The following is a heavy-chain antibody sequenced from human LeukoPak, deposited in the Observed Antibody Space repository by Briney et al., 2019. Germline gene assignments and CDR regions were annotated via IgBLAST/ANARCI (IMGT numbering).Heavy chain of an antibody. J-gene: IGHJ4*02. Sequence: SETLSLTCIVSGGSMSGTSYYWHWIRQPPGKGLEWIGSVYYTGSAYYNPSLKSRVTISVDTSKNQFSLKLSSVTAADTAVYYCARSGAMVRGVIRSYWGQGTLVTVSS. CDR1: GGSMSGTSYY. CDR3: ARSGAMVRGVIRSY. V-gene: IGHV4-39*01. CDR2: VYYTGSA. D-gene: IGHD3-10*01.